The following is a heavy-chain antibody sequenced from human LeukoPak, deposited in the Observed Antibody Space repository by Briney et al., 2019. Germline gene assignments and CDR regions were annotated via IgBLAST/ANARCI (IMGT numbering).Heavy chain of an antibody. CDR3: ARGGYSYGYDDDFDY. CDR2: IYSSGST. D-gene: IGHD5-18*01. J-gene: IGHJ4*02. CDR1: GGSISTYY. Sequence: PSETLSLTCTVSGGSISTYYWSWIRQPPGKGLEWIGYIYSSGSTNYNPSLKSRVTISVDTSKNKFSLKLSSVTAADTAVYYCARGGYSYGYDDDFDYWGQGTLVTVSS. V-gene: IGHV4-4*08.